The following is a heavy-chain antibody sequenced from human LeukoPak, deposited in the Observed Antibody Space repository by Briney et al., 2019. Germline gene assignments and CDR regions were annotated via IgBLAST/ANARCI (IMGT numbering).Heavy chain of an antibody. Sequence: GGSLRLSCAASGFTFSSYWMSWVRQAPGKGLEWVANIKQDGSEKYYVDSVKGRFTISRDNAKNSLYLQMNSLRAEDTALYYCARDRTMIVVVMANAFDIWGQGTMVTVSS. CDR3: ARDRTMIVVVMANAFDI. V-gene: IGHV3-7*03. J-gene: IGHJ3*02. CDR1: GFTFSSYW. D-gene: IGHD3-22*01. CDR2: IKQDGSEK.